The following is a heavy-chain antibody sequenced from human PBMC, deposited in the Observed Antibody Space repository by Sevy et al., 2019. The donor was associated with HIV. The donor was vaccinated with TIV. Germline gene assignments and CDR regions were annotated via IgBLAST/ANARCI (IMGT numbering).Heavy chain of an antibody. V-gene: IGHV3-7*03. CDR1: GFTFNSYW. CDR3: GGGGRAGDY. J-gene: IGHJ4*02. Sequence: GGSLRLSCAVSGFTFNSYWMSWVRQAPGKRLEWVANIKQDGSEKYYVDSVRGRFTISRDNAKNSLYLQMNSLRVDDTAGYYWGGGGRAGDYWGQGTLVTVSS. D-gene: IGHD3-16*01. CDR2: IKQDGSEK.